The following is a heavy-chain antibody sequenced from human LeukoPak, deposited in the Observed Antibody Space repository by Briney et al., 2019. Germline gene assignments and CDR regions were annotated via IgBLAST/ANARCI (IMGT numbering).Heavy chain of an antibody. D-gene: IGHD6-19*01. V-gene: IGHV3-66*01. CDR1: GFNVSTKY. J-gene: IGHJ4*02. CDR3: ARDHAISVAGSGLDY. Sequence: PGGSLRLSCAASGFNVSTKYVNWVRQAPGKGLEWVSVIYSGGTTYCADSEKGRFTISRDNSKNTLCLQMNSLRAEDAAVYYCARDHAISVAGSGLDYWGQGTLVTVSA. CDR2: IYSGGTT.